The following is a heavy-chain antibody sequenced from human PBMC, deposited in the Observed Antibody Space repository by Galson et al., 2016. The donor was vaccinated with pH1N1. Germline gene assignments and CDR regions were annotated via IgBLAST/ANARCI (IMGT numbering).Heavy chain of an antibody. Sequence: SLRLSCAASGFTFSDYWMSWVRQAPGKVLEWVANINHDDSKKNYVASVRGRFTISRDNAKNSLFLQMNSLRVEDTAVYYCASKLYGDPNYWGQGALVTVSS. J-gene: IGHJ4*02. CDR2: INHDDSKK. CDR1: GFTFSDYW. V-gene: IGHV3-7*05. CDR3: ASKLYGDPNY. D-gene: IGHD4-17*01.